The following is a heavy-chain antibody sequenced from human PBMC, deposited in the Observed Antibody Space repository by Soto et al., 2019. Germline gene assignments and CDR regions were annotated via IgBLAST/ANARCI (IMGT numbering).Heavy chain of an antibody. CDR1: GYSITSHG. CDR3: GKDIRAGSIDH. Sequence: QVRLAQSGGGVVTPGRSLTLSCAASGYSITSHGMHWVRQAPGKCLEWVALIWAHGIEQYYADSVKGRFTVSRDTSTNTVYLQMNSLRAEDTARYYCGKDIRAGSIDHWGQGTLVTVSS. J-gene: IGHJ4*02. D-gene: IGHD1-1*01. CDR2: IWAHGIEQ. V-gene: IGHV3-33*06.